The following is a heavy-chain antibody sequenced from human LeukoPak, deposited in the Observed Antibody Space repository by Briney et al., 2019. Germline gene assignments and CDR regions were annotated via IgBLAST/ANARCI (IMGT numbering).Heavy chain of an antibody. CDR1: GRTFSSYA. CDR2: IIPIFGTA. J-gene: IGHJ6*03. V-gene: IGHV1-69*06. Sequence: SVKVSCKASGRTFSSYAISWVRQAPGQGLEWMGRIIPIFGTANYAQKFQGRVTITADKSTSTAYMELSSLRSEDTAVYYCATRGVTLYYYYMDVWGKGTTVTVSS. CDR3: ATRGVTLYYYYMDV. D-gene: IGHD3-10*01.